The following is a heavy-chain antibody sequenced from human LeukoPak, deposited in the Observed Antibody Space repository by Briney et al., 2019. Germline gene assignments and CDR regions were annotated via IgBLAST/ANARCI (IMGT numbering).Heavy chain of an antibody. D-gene: IGHD3-22*01. V-gene: IGHV4-59*08. CDR1: GXSXXXYY. CDR2: IYYSGST. Sequence: GXSXXXYYWXWIRQPPGKGLEWIGYIYYSGSTNYNPSLKSRVTISVDTSKNQFSLKVSSVTAADTAVYYCARHRGSVSDSSGYYFDYWGQGTLVTVSS. CDR3: ARHRGSVSDSSGYYFDY. J-gene: IGHJ4*02.